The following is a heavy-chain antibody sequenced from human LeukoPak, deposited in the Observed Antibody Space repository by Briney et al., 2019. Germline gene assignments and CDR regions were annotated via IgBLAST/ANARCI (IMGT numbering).Heavy chain of an antibody. CDR3: ARADPIRGYSGDFDY. CDR2: IYYSGST. Sequence: TSETLSLTCAVYGGSFSGYYWSWIRQPPGKGLEWIGYIYYSGSTNYNPSLKSRVTISVDTSKNQFSLKLSSVTAADTAVYYCARADPIRGYSGDFDYWGQGTLVTVSS. J-gene: IGHJ4*02. CDR1: GGSFSGYY. D-gene: IGHD5-12*01. V-gene: IGHV4-59*01.